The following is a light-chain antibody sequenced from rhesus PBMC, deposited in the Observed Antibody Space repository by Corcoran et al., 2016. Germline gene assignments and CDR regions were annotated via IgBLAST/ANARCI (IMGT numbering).Light chain of an antibody. CDR2: KAS. V-gene: IGKV1-22*01. CDR1: QGISSW. J-gene: IGKJ1*01. CDR3: LQYSSSPWT. Sequence: DIQMTQSPSSLSASVGDKVTITCRASQGISSWLAWYQQKPGKAPKLLIYKASSLQSGVPSRFSGSGSGTDLTLTSSSLQPEDCATYYCLQYSSSPWTFGQGTKVEIK.